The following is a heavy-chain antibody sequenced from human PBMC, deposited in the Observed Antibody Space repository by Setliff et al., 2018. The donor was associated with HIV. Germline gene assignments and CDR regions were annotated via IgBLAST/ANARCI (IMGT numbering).Heavy chain of an antibody. Sequence: GSLRLSCAASGFTSSNYNMNWVRQAPGKGLEWVSSISYDSRFIYHADSMKGRFTISRDNAKKLVYLQMNSLRAEDTAIYYCARDRASSGYYARFDHWGQGTLVTVSS. J-gene: IGHJ4*02. D-gene: IGHD3-22*01. CDR1: GFTSSNYN. CDR3: ARDRASSGYYARFDH. V-gene: IGHV3-21*01. CDR2: ISYDSRFI.